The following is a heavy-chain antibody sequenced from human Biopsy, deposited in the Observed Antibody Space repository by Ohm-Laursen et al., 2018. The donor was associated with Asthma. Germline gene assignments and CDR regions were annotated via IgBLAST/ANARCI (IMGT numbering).Heavy chain of an antibody. CDR3: ASDFPKDYVRYNFQF. J-gene: IGHJ4*02. CDR2: HDHEEGGT. CDR1: GYSLTDLS. V-gene: IGHV1-24*01. Sequence: GSSVKVSCKISGYSLTDLSVHWVRQAPGQGLEWMGGHDHEEGGTVNARRFQGRVTMTEETSTDTAYMELSSLSSDDTAVYYCASDFPKDYVRYNFQFWGQGTLVTVSS. D-gene: IGHD4-17*01.